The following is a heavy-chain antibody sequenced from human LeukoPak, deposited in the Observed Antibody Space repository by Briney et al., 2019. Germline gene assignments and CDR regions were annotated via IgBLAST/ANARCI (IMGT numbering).Heavy chain of an antibody. D-gene: IGHD3-9*01. CDR3: ASNTYYDILTGNYYYYYMDV. CDR2: IIPIFGTA. Sequence: SVKVSCKASGGTFSSYAISWVRQAPGQGLEWVGGIIPIFGTANYAQKFQGRVTITADKSTSTAYMELSSLRSEDTAVYYCASNTYYDILTGNYYYYYMDVWGKGTTVTVSS. V-gene: IGHV1-69*06. J-gene: IGHJ6*03. CDR1: GGTFSSYA.